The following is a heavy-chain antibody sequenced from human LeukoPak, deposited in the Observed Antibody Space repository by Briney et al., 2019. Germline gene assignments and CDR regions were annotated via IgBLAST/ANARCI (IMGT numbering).Heavy chain of an antibody. CDR1: GYTFTNYH. Sequence: VASVTLSSSVSGYTFTNYHITWVRQATGQGLEWMGWMNPNNGDSGYAQKFQGRVTITRDTSISTSYMELRSLRSDDTAVYFCARTSSFTSSGYDYWGQSTLVTVSS. CDR3: ARTSSFTSSGYDY. D-gene: IGHD6-6*01. V-gene: IGHV1-8*03. CDR2: MNPNNGDS. J-gene: IGHJ4*02.